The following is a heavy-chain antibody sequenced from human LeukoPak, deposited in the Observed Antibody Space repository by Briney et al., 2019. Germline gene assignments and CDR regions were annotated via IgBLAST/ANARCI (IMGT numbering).Heavy chain of an antibody. CDR1: GASISTYY. V-gene: IGHV4-4*07. J-gene: IGHJ2*01. CDR3: ARDNGGDYWYSDI. D-gene: IGHD2-21*01. CDR2: MYNTGST. Sequence: SETLSLTCTVSGASISTYYWSWIRQPAGKGLEWIGRMYNTGSTNYNPSLKSRVTMPVDTSKNQLSLRLSSVTAADTAVYYCARDNGGDYWYSDIWGRGTLVTVSS.